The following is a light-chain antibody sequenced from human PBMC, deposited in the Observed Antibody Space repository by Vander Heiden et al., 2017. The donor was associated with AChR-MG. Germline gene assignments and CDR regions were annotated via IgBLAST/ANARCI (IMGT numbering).Light chain of an antibody. CDR2: DVR. J-gene: IGLJ2*01. Sequence: QSALTHPASVSGPPGQSPTTACTGTNSEIGGYDYVSRYQQRPGTAPQLMIYDVRDPPSGVSDRFSGSKSGNTASLTIPGLQAEDEADYYCSSYTSTTLLFGGGTKLTVL. CDR1: NSEIGGYDY. CDR3: SSYTSTTLL. V-gene: IGLV2-14*03.